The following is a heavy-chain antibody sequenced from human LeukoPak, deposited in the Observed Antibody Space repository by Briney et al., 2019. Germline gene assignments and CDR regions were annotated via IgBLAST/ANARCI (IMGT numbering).Heavy chain of an antibody. CDR2: IYYSGST. V-gene: IGHV4-59*12. D-gene: IGHD3-22*01. J-gene: IGHJ4*02. CDR3: AREAGYYDNSGYVAFDY. Sequence: PSETLSLTCTVSGGSISSYYWSWIRQPPGKGLEWIGYIYYSGSTNYNPSLMSRVTMSVDTSKNQFSLRLNSVTAADTAVYYCAREAGYYDNSGYVAFDYWGQGILVTVSS. CDR1: GGSISSYY.